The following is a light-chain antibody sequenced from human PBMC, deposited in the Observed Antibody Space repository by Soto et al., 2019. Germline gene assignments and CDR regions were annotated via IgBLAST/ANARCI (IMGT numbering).Light chain of an antibody. J-gene: IGKJ5*01. CDR2: GAT. V-gene: IGKV3-20*01. CDR1: ESVSDY. Sequence: EIVLTQSPGALSLSPGERATLSCWASESVSDYLAWYQQKPGLAPRLLIHGATKRTSGTPDRFSGTGSGTAFTLAISRLEPEDFAVYYCQQYVTSPAITFGQGTRLEMK. CDR3: QQYVTSPAIT.